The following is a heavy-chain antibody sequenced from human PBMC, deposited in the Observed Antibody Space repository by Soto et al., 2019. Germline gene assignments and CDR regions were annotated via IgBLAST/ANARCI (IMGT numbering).Heavy chain of an antibody. D-gene: IGHD3-9*01. CDR2: IHHSGST. Sequence: QVQLQQWGAGLLKPSETLSLTCAVYGGSFSDYFWSWIRQPPGKGLEWIGEIHHSGSTHYNPSLKSRSAISVDTSKNQFPVRLNSVTAADTAVYYCARQPVSANVKYFFYHNGMDVWGQGTTVTVSS. V-gene: IGHV4-34*02. CDR3: ARQPVSANVKYFFYHNGMDV. CDR1: GGSFSDYF. J-gene: IGHJ6*02.